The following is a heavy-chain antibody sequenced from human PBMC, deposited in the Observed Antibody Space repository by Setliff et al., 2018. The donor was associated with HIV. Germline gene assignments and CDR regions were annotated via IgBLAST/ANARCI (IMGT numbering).Heavy chain of an antibody. J-gene: IGHJ5*02. CDR1: GFTFRHFD. Sequence: GGSLRLSCSTSGFTFRHFDFSWVRQAPGKGLEWVSVMNNDGRTYYAESVKGRFTVSRDNSINILYLHMDSLIAEDTAVYYCAKGVKWLAPWGQGTLVTVSS. V-gene: IGHV3-53*01. CDR3: AKGVKWLAP. D-gene: IGHD3-10*01. CDR2: MNNDGRT.